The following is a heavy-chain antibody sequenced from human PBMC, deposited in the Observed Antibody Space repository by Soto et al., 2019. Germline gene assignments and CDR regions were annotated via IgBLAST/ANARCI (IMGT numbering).Heavy chain of an antibody. J-gene: IGHJ4*02. D-gene: IGHD6-19*01. V-gene: IGHV4-59*01. CDR3: ARAWQYSSDFFDY. CDR2: IYYSGST. CDR1: GGSISSYY. Sequence: LSLTCTVSGGSISSYYWSWIRQPPGKGLEWIGYIYYSGSTNYNPSLKSRVTISVDTSKNQFSLKLSSVTAADTAVYYCARAWQYSSDFFDYWGQGTLVTVSS.